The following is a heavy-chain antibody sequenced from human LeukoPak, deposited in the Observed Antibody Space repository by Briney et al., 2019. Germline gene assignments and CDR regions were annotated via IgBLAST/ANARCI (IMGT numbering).Heavy chain of an antibody. CDR2: ISGSGGST. Sequence: GGSLRLSCAASGFTFSSYAMSWVRQAPGEGLEWVSAISGSGGSTYYADSVKGRFTISRDNSKNTLYLQMNSLRAEDTAVYYCAKGTYSSSWYRPDYWGQGTLVTVSS. J-gene: IGHJ4*02. D-gene: IGHD6-13*01. CDR3: AKGTYSSSWYRPDY. CDR1: GFTFSSYA. V-gene: IGHV3-23*01.